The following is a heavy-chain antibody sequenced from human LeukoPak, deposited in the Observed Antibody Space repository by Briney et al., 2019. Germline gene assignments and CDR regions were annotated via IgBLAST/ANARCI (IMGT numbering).Heavy chain of an antibody. CDR1: GGSISSSSYY. Sequence: SETLSLTCTVSGGSISSSSYYWGWIRQPPGKGLEWIGSIYYSGSTYYNPSLKSRVTISVDTSKNQFSLKLSSVTAADTAVYYCARGQSIAARPSRNRLDYWGQGTLVTLSS. J-gene: IGHJ4*02. V-gene: IGHV4-39*07. D-gene: IGHD6-6*01. CDR2: IYYSGST. CDR3: ARGQSIAARPSRNRLDY.